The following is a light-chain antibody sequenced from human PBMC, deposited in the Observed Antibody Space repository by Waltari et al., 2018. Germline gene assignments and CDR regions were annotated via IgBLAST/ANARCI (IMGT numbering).Light chain of an antibody. Sequence: EIPMTQSPAALSLSPRQRVTLPCRARHSVSTNLRWYQQRPGHAPRLLTYDASTRATVVPARFSGSGSDTEFTLTIIGVQSEEFAIYYCQQYNNWPPCTFGGGTKVEIK. V-gene: IGKV3-15*01. CDR1: HSVSTN. CDR3: QQYNNWPPCT. CDR2: DAS. J-gene: IGKJ4*01.